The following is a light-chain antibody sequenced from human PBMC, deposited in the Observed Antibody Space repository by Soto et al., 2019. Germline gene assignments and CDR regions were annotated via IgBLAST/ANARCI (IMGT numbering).Light chain of an antibody. CDR2: EVS. CDR1: SSDVGAYHY. V-gene: IGLV2-8*01. J-gene: IGLJ1*01. Sequence: QSALTQPTSASGSPGQSVTISCTGTSSDVGAYHYVSWYQQHPGKAPTLIIYEVSQRPSGVPDRFSGSKSGNTASLTVSGLQADDEADYYCSSYAGTNNYVFGTGTKLTVL. CDR3: SSYAGTNNYV.